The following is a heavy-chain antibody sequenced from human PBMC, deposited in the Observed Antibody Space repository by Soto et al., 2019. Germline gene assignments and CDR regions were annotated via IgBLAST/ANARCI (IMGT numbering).Heavy chain of an antibody. CDR2: IYYSGST. V-gene: IGHV4-59*08. CDR1: GGSISSYY. CDR3: ARQVPMDV. J-gene: IGHJ6*03. Sequence: ETLSLTCTVSGGSISSYYWSWIRQPPGKGLEWIGYIYYSGSTNYNPSLKSRVTISVDTSKIQFSLKLSSVTAADTAVYYCARQVPMDVWGKGTTVTVSS.